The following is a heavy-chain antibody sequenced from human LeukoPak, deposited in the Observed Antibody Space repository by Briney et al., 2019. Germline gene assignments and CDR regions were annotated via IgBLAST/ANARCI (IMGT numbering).Heavy chain of an antibody. V-gene: IGHV3-23*01. J-gene: IGHJ4*02. CDR3: AKDTRCSGGSCYSDY. D-gene: IGHD2-15*01. Sequence: GGSLRLSCAASGLTFSSYGMSWVRQAPGKGLEWVSAISGSGGSTYYADSVKGRFTISRDNSKNTLYLQMNSLRAEDTAVYYCAKDTRCSGGSCYSDYWGQGTLVTVSS. CDR1: GLTFSSYG. CDR2: ISGSGGST.